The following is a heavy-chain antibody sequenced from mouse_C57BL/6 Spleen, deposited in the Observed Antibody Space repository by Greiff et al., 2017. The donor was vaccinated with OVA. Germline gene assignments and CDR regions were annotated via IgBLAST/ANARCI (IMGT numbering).Heavy chain of an antibody. CDR2: IWSGGST. D-gene: IGHD2-4*01. CDR1: GFSLTSYG. J-gene: IGHJ3*01. Sequence: VQLQQSGPGLVQPSQSLSITCTVSGFSLTSYGVHWVRQSPGKGLEWLGVIWSGGSTDYNAAFISRLGISKDNSKSQVFFKMNSLQADDTAIYYCARGGGLRTAAWFAYWGQGTLVTVAA. V-gene: IGHV2-2*01. CDR3: ARGGGLRTAAWFAY.